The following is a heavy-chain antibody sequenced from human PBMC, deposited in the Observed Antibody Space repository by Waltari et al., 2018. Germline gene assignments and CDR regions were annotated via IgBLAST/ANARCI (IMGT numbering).Heavy chain of an antibody. CDR1: GFTFSSYS. D-gene: IGHD6-13*01. CDR3: ARLYSSSWHGD. Sequence: EVQLVESGGGLVKPGGSLRLSCAASGFTFSSYSMNWVRQAPGGGLEWVASISSSTGYLHYADSVKGRFTISRDNSKNTLYLQMNSLRADDTAVYYCARLYSSSWHGDWGQGTLVTVS. J-gene: IGHJ4*02. CDR2: ISSSTGYL. V-gene: IGHV3-21*06.